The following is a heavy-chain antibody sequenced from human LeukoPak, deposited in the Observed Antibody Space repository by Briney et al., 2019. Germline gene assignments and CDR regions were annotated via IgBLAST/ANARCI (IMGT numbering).Heavy chain of an antibody. Sequence: ASVKVSRKASGYTFTGYYMHWVRQAPGQGLEWMGWINPNSGGTNYAQKFQGRVTMTRDTSISTAYMELSRLRSDDTAVYYCARGVDDILTGYRSPYYYYMDVWGKGTTVTISS. D-gene: IGHD3-9*01. CDR3: ARGVDDILTGYRSPYYYYMDV. V-gene: IGHV1-2*02. J-gene: IGHJ6*03. CDR2: INPNSGGT. CDR1: GYTFTGYY.